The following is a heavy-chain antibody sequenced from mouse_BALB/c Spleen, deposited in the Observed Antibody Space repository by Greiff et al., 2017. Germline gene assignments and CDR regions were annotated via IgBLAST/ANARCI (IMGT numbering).Heavy chain of an antibody. CDR3: TRGDTTMITTHWYFDV. CDR1: GYTFTSYW. Sequence: QVQLQQPGAELVKPGASVKLSCKASGYTFTSYWMHWVKQRPGRGLEWIGRIDPNSGGTKYNEKFKSKATLTVDKPSSTAYMQLSSLTSEDSAVYYCTRGDTTMITTHWYFDVWGAGTTVTVSS. J-gene: IGHJ1*01. D-gene: IGHD2-4*01. CDR2: IDPNSGGT. V-gene: IGHV1-62-3*01.